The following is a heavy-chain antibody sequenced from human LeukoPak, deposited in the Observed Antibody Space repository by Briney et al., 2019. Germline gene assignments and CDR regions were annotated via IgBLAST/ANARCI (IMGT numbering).Heavy chain of an antibody. D-gene: IGHD7-27*01. V-gene: IGHV4-61*02. CDR1: GDSITSGSYY. CDR2: IFISGGT. Sequence: SETLSLTCTVSGDSITSGSYYWSWIRQPAGKGLEWIGRIFISGGTNYNPSLRSRVTMSLDTSKNQFSLKLYSVTAADTAVYYCASERLTLGSFDYWGQGTLVTVSS. J-gene: IGHJ4*02. CDR3: ASERLTLGSFDY.